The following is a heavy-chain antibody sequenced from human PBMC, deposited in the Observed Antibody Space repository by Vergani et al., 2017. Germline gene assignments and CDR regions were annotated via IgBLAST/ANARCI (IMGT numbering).Heavy chain of an antibody. CDR3: AREYSSSAARLYYFDY. Sequence: VQLVESGGGVVQPGRSLRLSCAASGFTFSSYGMHWVRQAPGKGLEWVAVIWYDGSNKYYADSVKGRFTISRDNSKNTLYLQMNSLRAEDTAVYYCAREYSSSAARLYYFDYWGQGTLVTVSS. CDR2: IWYDGSNK. V-gene: IGHV3-33*01. J-gene: IGHJ4*02. D-gene: IGHD6-6*01. CDR1: GFTFSSYG.